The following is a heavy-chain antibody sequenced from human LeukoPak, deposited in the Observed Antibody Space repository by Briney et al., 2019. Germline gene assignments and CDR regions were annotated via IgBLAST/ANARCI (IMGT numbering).Heavy chain of an antibody. CDR2: IYYSVTA. CDR3: AREGVVTAHMDY. J-gene: IGHJ4*02. V-gene: IGHV4-30-4*01. D-gene: IGHD2-21*02. Sequence: SETLSPTCTVSGDSINNGDYYWSSIRQPPGKGLEWIVYIYYSVTAYYTPSLRSRASITIDASKKQFSLKLKSVTAADTAVYYCAREGVVTAHMDYWGQGALVTVSS. CDR1: GDSINNGDYY.